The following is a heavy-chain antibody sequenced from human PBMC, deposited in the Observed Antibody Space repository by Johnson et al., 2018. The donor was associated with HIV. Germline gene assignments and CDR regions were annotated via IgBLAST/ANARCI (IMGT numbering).Heavy chain of an antibody. CDR2: IYSGSTI. D-gene: IGHD4-17*01. J-gene: IGHJ3*02. V-gene: IGHV3-53*01. Sequence: VQLVESGGGLLPPGGSLKLSCAASGFTVSSNYMSWVRQAPGKGLEWVSVIYSGSTIYYADSVKGRFTISRDNSKNTLYLQMNSLRAEDTAVYYCARVSSSVTTARYGAFDIWGQGTMVIVSS. CDR3: ARVSSSVTTARYGAFDI. CDR1: GFTVSSNY.